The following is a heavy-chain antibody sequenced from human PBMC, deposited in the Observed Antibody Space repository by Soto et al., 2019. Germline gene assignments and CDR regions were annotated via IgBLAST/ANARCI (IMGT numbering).Heavy chain of an antibody. Sequence: GGSLRLSCAASGFTFSSYWMSWVRQAPGKGLEWVANIKQDGSERYYVDSVKGRFTISRDNAKNSLYLQMNSLRAEDTAVYYCARYYYDSSGYYYFDYWGQGTLVTVSS. D-gene: IGHD3-22*01. CDR3: ARYYYDSSGYYYFDY. V-gene: IGHV3-7*01. CDR2: IKQDGSER. J-gene: IGHJ4*02. CDR1: GFTFSSYW.